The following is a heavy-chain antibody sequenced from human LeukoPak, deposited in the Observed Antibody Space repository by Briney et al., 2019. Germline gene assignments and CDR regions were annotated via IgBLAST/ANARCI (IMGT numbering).Heavy chain of an antibody. V-gene: IGHV4-59*01. CDR1: GGSISSYY. CDR3: ARSYQGIAVAGRVGYFDL. D-gene: IGHD6-19*01. Sequence: SETLSLTCTVSGGSISSYYWSWIRQPPGKGLEWIGYIYNSGSTNYNPSLKSRVTISVDTSKNQFSLKLSSVTAADTAVYYCARSYQGIAVAGRVGYFDLWGRGTLVTVSS. CDR2: IYNSGST. J-gene: IGHJ2*01.